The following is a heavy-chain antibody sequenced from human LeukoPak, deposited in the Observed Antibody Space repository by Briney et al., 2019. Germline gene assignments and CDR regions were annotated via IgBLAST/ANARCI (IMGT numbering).Heavy chain of an antibody. CDR1: GFTFSSYW. D-gene: IGHD2-2*01. V-gene: IGHV3-7*01. Sequence: GGSLRLSCAASGFTFSSYWMSWVRQAPGKGLEWVANIKQDGSEKYYVDSVKGRFTISRDNAKNSLYLQMNSLRAEDTAVYYCARGEYCSSTSCSGFDYWGQGTLVTVSS. CDR3: ARGEYCSSTSCSGFDY. CDR2: IKQDGSEK. J-gene: IGHJ4*02.